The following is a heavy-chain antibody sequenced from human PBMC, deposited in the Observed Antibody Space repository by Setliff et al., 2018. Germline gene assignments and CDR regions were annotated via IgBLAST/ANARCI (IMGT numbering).Heavy chain of an antibody. Sequence: LRLSCAASGFTFSMNWVRQAPGKGLEWVSSITSSSSYIYYADSVKGRFTISRDNAKNSLYLQMNSLRAEDTAVYFCASREEGSSWYYYYGMDVWGQGTTVTVSS. CDR3: ASREEGSSWYYYYGMDV. V-gene: IGHV3-21*01. J-gene: IGHJ6*02. D-gene: IGHD6-13*01. CDR2: ITSSSSYI. CDR1: GFTFS.